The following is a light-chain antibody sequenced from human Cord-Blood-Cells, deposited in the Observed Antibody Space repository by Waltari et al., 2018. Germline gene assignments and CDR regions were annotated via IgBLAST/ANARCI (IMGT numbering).Light chain of an antibody. CDR1: QSVSSY. CDR3: QQRSNWAPLT. CDR2: DAS. J-gene: IGKJ4*01. V-gene: IGKV3-11*01. Sequence: EIVLTQSPATLSFSPGERATLSCRASQSVSSYLAWYQQKPGQPPRLLIYDASNRATGSPARFSGIGSGTDFTLTISSLEPEDFAVYDCQQRSNWAPLTFGGGTKVEIK.